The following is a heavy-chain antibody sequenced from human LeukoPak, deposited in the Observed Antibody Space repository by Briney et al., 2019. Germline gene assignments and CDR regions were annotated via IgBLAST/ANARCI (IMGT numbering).Heavy chain of an antibody. CDR1: GGTFSSYA. CDR2: IIPIFGTA. CDR3: AGVPSSSSWSGGVY. V-gene: IGHV1-69*01. J-gene: IGHJ4*02. D-gene: IGHD6-13*01. Sequence: GASVKVSCKASGGTFSSYAISWVRQAPGQGLEWMGGIIPIFGTANYAQKFQGRVTITADESTSTAYMELSSLRSEDTAVYYCAGVPSSSSWSGGVYWGQGTLVTVSS.